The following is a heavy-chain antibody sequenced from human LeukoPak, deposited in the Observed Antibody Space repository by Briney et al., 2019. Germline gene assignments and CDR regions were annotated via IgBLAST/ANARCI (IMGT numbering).Heavy chain of an antibody. V-gene: IGHV4-59*01. CDR1: GGSINDYY. Sequence: SETLSLTCTVSGGSINDYYLSWLRQPPGKGLEWIGYVYDTGSTSYNPSPKSRVSMSVDTSTNQFSLMLSSVTAADTAMYYCARGTKTGYTGYDWNNWGQGSLVTVSS. J-gene: IGHJ4*02. D-gene: IGHD5-12*01. CDR2: VYDTGST. CDR3: ARGTKTGYTGYDWNN.